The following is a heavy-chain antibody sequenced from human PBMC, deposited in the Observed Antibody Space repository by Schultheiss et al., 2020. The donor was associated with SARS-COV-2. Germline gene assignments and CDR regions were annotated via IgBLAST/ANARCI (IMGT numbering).Heavy chain of an antibody. CDR1: GFTFSSYA. CDR2: ISYDGSNK. CDR3: ARVVLQQLVRETPGPLDY. V-gene: IGHV3-30*01. D-gene: IGHD6-13*01. J-gene: IGHJ4*02. Sequence: GGSLRLSCAASGFTFSSYAMHWVRQAPGKGLEWVAVISYDGSNKYYADSVKGRFTISRDNSKNTLYLQMNSLRAEDTAVYYSARVVLQQLVRETPGPLDYWGQGTLVTVSS.